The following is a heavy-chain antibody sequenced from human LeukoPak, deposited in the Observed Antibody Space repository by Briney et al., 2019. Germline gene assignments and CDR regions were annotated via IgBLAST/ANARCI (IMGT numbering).Heavy chain of an antibody. D-gene: IGHD2-8*01. Sequence: PGRSLRLSRALSGLVVSANYMSWVRDAPGRGLEWVSIPYSRGTTYYATSVKGRFTISRDDSKNTVFLHMNSLRVDDTAIYYCARVVVRDCTDRVCPDWFDAWGLGTRVTVSS. V-gene: IGHV3-53*01. CDR1: GLVVSANY. J-gene: IGHJ5*02. CDR2: PYSRGTT. CDR3: ARVVVRDCTDRVCPDWFDA.